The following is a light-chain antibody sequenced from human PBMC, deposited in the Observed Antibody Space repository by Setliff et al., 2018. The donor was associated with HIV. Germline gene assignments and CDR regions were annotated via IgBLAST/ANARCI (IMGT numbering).Light chain of an antibody. CDR3: CSYAGTDTFVV. CDR2: EVN. J-gene: IGLJ1*01. V-gene: IGLV2-23*02. Sequence: QSVLTQPPSVSASPGQSIIISCTGTISDIGSYNRVSWYQQRPGTAPKPIIFEVNKRPSGVSNRFSGSKSGSTASLAISGLQADDEGDYYCCSYAGTDTFVVFGTGTKVTVL. CDR1: ISDIGSYNR.